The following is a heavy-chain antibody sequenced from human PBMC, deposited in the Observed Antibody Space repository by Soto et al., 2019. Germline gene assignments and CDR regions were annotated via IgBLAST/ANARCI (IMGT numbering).Heavy chain of an antibody. CDR1: GGSITSYY. D-gene: IGHD2-8*02. CDR2: IYYSGIT. Sequence: ASDTLSLTCTVSGGSITSYYWSWIRQPPGKGLEWIGYIYYSGITDYNPSLKSRVTISVDTSKSQFSLKLSSVTAADTAVYYCARGGGVYYFDYWGQRTLVTVSS. V-gene: IGHV4-59*01. J-gene: IGHJ4*02. CDR3: ARGGGVYYFDY.